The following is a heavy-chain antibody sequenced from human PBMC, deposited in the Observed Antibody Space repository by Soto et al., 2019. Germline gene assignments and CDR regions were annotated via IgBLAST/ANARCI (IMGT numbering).Heavy chain of an antibody. D-gene: IGHD3-3*01. V-gene: IGHV3-73*01. CDR3: TRRSHDFWSGLRVYGMDV. J-gene: IGHJ6*02. CDR2: IRSKANSYAT. Sequence: LRLSCAASGFTFSGSAMHWVRQASGKGLEWVGRIRSKANSYATAYAASVKGRFTISRDDSKNTAYLQMNSLKTEDTAVYYCTRRSHDFWSGLRVYGMDVWGQGTTVTVSS. CDR1: GFTFSGSA.